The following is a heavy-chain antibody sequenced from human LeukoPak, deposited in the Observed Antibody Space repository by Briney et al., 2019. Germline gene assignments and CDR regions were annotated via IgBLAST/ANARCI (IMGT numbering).Heavy chain of an antibody. Sequence: PGGSLRLSCAASGFTFSSYEMNWVRQAPGKGLEWVSYISSSGSTIYYADSVKGRCTISRDNAKNSLYLQMNSLRAEDTAVYYCAELGITMNGGVWGKGTTVTISS. CDR2: ISSSGSTI. CDR3: AELGITMNGGV. CDR1: GFTFSSYE. V-gene: IGHV3-48*03. D-gene: IGHD3-10*02. J-gene: IGHJ6*04.